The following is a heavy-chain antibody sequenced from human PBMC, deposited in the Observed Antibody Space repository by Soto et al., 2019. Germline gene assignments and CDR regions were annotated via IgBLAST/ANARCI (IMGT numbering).Heavy chain of an antibody. CDR2: INHSGST. J-gene: IGHJ5*02. D-gene: IGHD4-17*01. CDR3: ARGENDYGDYNWFDP. Sequence: PSETLSHTCAVYGGSFSGYYWSWIRQPPGKGLEWIGEINHSGSTNYNPSLKNRVTISVDTSKNQFSLTLSSVTAADTAVYYCARGENDYGDYNWFDPWGQATLVTVSS. V-gene: IGHV4-34*01. CDR1: GGSFSGYY.